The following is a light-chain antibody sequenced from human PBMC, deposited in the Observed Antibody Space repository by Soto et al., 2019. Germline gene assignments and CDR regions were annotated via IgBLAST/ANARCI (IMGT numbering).Light chain of an antibody. CDR3: LQHNSYPFT. CDR2: GAS. Sequence: DIQMTQSPSSLSASVGDRVTITCRASQDIRNALGWYQQKPGKAPKRLIYGASSLQSGVPSRFSGSRSGTEFNLTISSLQPEDFATYYCLQHNSYPFTFGPGTKVDIK. CDR1: QDIRNA. J-gene: IGKJ3*01. V-gene: IGKV1-17*01.